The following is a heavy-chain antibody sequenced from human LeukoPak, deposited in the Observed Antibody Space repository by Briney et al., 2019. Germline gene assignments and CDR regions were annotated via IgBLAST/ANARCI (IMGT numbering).Heavy chain of an antibody. V-gene: IGHV3-30*02. CDR2: IRYDGSNK. CDR1: AFTFSSYG. Sequence: GGSLRLSCAASAFTFSSYGMHCVRQAPGKGLEWVAFIRYDGSNKYYADSVKGRFTISRDNSKNTLYLQMNSLRAEDTAVYYCARIPYCSSTSCPLYYYYYMDVWGKGTTVTISS. D-gene: IGHD2-2*01. CDR3: ARIPYCSSTSCPLYYYYYMDV. J-gene: IGHJ6*03.